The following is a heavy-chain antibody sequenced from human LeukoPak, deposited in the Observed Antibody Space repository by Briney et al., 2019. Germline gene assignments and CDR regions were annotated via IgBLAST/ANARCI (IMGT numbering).Heavy chain of an antibody. J-gene: IGHJ4*02. Sequence: GGTLRLSCAASGFTFSNHGMNWVRQAPGKGLEWVSSISGRSADIYYADSVKGRFTISRDNAKNSVFLQMNNLRVEDTAIYYCARRGYHDSSGYDYWGQGTPVTVSS. CDR1: GFTFSNHG. D-gene: IGHD3-22*01. V-gene: IGHV3-21*06. CDR2: ISGRSADI. CDR3: ARRGYHDSSGYDY.